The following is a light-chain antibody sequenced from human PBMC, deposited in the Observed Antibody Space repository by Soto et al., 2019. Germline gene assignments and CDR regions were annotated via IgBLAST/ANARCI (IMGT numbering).Light chain of an antibody. CDR1: QSVSSY. CDR3: QQRSNWPRT. Sequence: IALTQSPGNMYFISGERGPLSSRASQSVSSYLAWYQQKPGQAPRLLIYDASNRATGIPARFSGSGSGTDFTLTISSLEPEDFAVYYCQQRSNWPRTFGQGTKVDIK. J-gene: IGKJ1*01. V-gene: IGKV3-11*01. CDR2: DAS.